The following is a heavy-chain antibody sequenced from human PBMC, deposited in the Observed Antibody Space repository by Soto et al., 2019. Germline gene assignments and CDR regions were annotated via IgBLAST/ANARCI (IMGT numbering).Heavy chain of an antibody. V-gene: IGHV4-4*07. J-gene: IGHJ1*01. CDR1: GGSINSYW. CDR3: ARDIGSHDYRDAY. D-gene: IGHD3-10*01. CDR2: VYSSGTT. Sequence: PSETLSLTCSVSGGSINSYWWSWIRQPAGKGLEWIGRVYSSGTTDYNPSLNSRATLSVEPSKNQFYLKLSSVTAADTAVYYCARDIGSHDYRDAYWRQGIQLTVS.